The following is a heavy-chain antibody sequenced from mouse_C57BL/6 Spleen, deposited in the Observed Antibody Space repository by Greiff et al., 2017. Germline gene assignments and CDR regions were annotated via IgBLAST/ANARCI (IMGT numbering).Heavy chain of an antibody. V-gene: IGHV1-22*01. CDR2: INPNNGGT. CDR1: GYTFTDYN. CDR3: ALGRGYFDY. D-gene: IGHD4-1*01. J-gene: IGHJ2*01. Sequence: VQLQQSGPELVKPGASVKMSCKASGYTFTDYNMPWVQQSPGKSLEWIGYINPNNGGTSYTQQFTGEATLTFIKSSSTAYMELRSLTSEVSAVNYCALGRGYFDYWGQGTTLTVSS.